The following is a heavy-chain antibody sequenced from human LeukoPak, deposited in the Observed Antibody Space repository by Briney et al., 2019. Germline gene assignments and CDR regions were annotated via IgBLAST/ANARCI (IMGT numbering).Heavy chain of an antibody. J-gene: IGHJ4*02. CDR2: IYPSGIT. CDR3: ARYSSSSGTLDY. V-gene: IGHV4-4*07. D-gene: IGHD6-6*01. CDR1: GASISSYY. Sequence: SETLFLTCIVSGASISSYYWTWIRQPAGKGLEWIGRIYPSGITTYNPSLKSRVTISVDTSKNQFSLKLSSVTAADTAVYYCARYSSSSGTLDYWGQGTLVTVSS.